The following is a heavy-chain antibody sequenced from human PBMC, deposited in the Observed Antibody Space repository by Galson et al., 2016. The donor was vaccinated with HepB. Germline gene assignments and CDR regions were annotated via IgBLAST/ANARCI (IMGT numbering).Heavy chain of an antibody. CDR1: GYALADLS. V-gene: IGHV1-24*01. Sequence: VKVSCKVSGYALADLSIHWVRQAPGKGLEWMGGFAPEDGETMFAQKFQGRVTLTEDTSTDTAYIELSSLRSEDTAVYYCATLAHTAFDYWGEGTLVTVSS. D-gene: IGHD5-18*01. CDR3: ATLAHTAFDY. CDR2: FAPEDGET. J-gene: IGHJ4*02.